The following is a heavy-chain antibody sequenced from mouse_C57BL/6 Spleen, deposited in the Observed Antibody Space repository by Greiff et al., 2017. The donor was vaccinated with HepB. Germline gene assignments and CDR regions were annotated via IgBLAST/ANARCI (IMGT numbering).Heavy chain of an antibody. CDR3: RISTINA. CDR1: GYNIKDIY. J-gene: IGHJ2*01. Sequence: EVQLQQSGAELVKPAASLMLSCTASGYNIKDIYIHWVKQRPEKGLERIRRTDPANGNTKYDPKFQGKATITADTSSNTAYLQLSSLTSEDTAVYYCRISTINAWGQGTTLTVSS. V-gene: IGHV14-3*02. D-gene: IGHD5-2*01. CDR2: TDPANGNT.